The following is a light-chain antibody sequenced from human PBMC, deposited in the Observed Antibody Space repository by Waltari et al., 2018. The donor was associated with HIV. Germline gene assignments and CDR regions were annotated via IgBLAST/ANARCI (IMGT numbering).Light chain of an antibody. Sequence: EIVMTQSPATLSVSPGERATLSCRASPSVSSNLAWYQQKPGQAPRLLIYGAFTRATGIPARFSGSGSGTEFTLTISSLQSEDFALYYCQQYNNWPRTFGQGTKVEIK. CDR2: GAF. V-gene: IGKV3-15*01. CDR3: QQYNNWPRT. J-gene: IGKJ1*01. CDR1: PSVSSN.